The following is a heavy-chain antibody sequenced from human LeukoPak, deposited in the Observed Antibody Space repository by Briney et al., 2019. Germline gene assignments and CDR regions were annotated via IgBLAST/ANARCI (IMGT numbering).Heavy chain of an antibody. J-gene: IGHJ4*02. CDR1: GFTVGSNY. CDR3: ARERTAMVTGFDY. CDR2: IYSGGST. V-gene: IGHV3-66*01. Sequence: PGGSLRLSCAASGFTVGSNYMSWVRQAPGKGLEWVSVIYSGGSTYYADSVKGRFTISRDNSKNTLYLQMNSLRAEDTAVYYCARERTAMVTGFDYWGQGTLVTVSS. D-gene: IGHD5-18*01.